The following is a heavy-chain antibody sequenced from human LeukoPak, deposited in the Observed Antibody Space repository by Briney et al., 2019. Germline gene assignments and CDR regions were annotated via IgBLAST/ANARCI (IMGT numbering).Heavy chain of an antibody. D-gene: IGHD2-15*01. Sequence: SETLSLTCTVSGDSISSYYWSWIRQPPGKGLEWIGYIYYSGSTYYNPSLKSRVTMSVDTSRNQFSLKVTSVTAVDTAVYYCARGRIEGNWFDPWGQGTLVTVSS. J-gene: IGHJ5*02. CDR1: GDSISSYY. CDR3: ARGRIEGNWFDP. CDR2: IYYSGST. V-gene: IGHV4-59*12.